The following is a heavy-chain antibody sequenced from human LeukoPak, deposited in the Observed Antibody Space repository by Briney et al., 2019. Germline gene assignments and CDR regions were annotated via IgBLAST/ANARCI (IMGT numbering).Heavy chain of an antibody. CDR3: ANSPREGNWFDP. V-gene: IGHV2-5*01. Sequence: SGPTLVNPTQTLTLTCTFSGFSLSTPGVGVGWIRQPPGKALEWLELIYWNDDKCYSPSLKSRLTITNDTTKNQVGLTTTNMYPVDTATYYCANSPREGNWFDPSGQGTLVTVSS. CDR2: IYWNDDK. D-gene: IGHD5-24*01. J-gene: IGHJ5*02. CDR1: GFSLSTPGVG.